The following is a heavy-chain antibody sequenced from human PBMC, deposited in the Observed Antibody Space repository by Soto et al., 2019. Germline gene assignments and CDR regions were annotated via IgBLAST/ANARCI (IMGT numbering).Heavy chain of an antibody. CDR2: IDPSDSYT. D-gene: IGHD1-26*01. V-gene: IGHV5-10-1*01. CDR3: ARHGMGEYYFDY. CDR1: VYSFTSYW. J-gene: IGHJ4*02. Sequence: GESLKISCKGSVYSFTSYWISWVRQMPGKGLEWMGRIDPSDSYTNYSPSFQGHVTISADKSISTACLQWSSLKASDTAMYYCARHGMGEYYFDYWGQGTLVTVSS.